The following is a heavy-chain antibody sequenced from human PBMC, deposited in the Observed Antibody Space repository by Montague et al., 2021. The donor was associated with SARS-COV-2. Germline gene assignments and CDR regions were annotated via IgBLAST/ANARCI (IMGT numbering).Heavy chain of an antibody. CDR2: INHSANT. CDR3: ARTWRFGQSYGLDI. Sequence: SETLSLTCAVYGGSLSGYYWSWIRQPPEKGLEWIGEINHSANTKYNPSLKSPVTISIDTSENQFSLKLSSVTAADTAVYYCARTWRFGQSYGLDIWGQGTMVTVSS. V-gene: IGHV4-34*01. D-gene: IGHD3-16*01. CDR1: GGSLSGYY. J-gene: IGHJ3*02.